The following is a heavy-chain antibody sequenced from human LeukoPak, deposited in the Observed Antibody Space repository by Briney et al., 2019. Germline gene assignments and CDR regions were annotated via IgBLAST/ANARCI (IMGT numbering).Heavy chain of an antibody. CDR3: GRLLSTWVMDV. J-gene: IGHJ6*04. Sequence: SETPSLTYTVSGGSIRSSSTCCGWIRQPPGKGLEWIGAIYFSGSTYYGSSLKSQVTISVDTYKNQFSLKLSSVTAADTSVYYCGRLLSTWVMDVWGKGTTVTVSS. CDR2: IYFSGST. V-gene: IGHV4-39*01. CDR1: GGSIRSSSTC.